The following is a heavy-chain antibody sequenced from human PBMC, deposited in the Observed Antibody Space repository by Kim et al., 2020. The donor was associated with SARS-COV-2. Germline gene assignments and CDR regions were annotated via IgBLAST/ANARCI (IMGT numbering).Heavy chain of an antibody. J-gene: IGHJ2*01. D-gene: IGHD3-22*01. CDR2: VFVSGST. CDR1: GGYISYYY. Sequence: SETLSLTCTVSGGYISYYYWSWIRQPPGKGLEWIGYVFVSGSTNYYTSLKSRVTILLDTYKKKFSQQLTTVTAADTTVYYCAKGKHYYDASGNPPFWYF. CDR3: AKGKHYYDASGNPPFWYF. V-gene: IGHV4-59*01.